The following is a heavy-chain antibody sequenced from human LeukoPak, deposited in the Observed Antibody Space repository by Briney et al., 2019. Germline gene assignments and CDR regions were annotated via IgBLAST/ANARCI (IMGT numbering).Heavy chain of an antibody. D-gene: IGHD4/OR15-4a*01. Sequence: SETLSLTCAVYGGSFSGYYWSWIRQPPGKGLEWIGEINHSGSTNYNPSLKSRVTISVDTSKNQFSLKLSSVTAADTAVYYCARGLSLNVAFDIWGQGTMVTVSS. J-gene: IGHJ3*02. CDR3: ARGLSLNVAFDI. CDR1: GGSFSGYY. CDR2: INHSGST. V-gene: IGHV4-34*01.